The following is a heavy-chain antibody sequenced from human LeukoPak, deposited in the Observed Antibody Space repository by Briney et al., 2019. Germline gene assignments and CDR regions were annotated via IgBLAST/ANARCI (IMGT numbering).Heavy chain of an antibody. CDR3: ARAPRGYSYGYLDF. Sequence: ASVKVSCKASGYTFTSYGISWVRQAPGHGLERMGWISGYNGNTNYAQKVQGRVNMTTDISTSTAYMELRSLRSDDTAVYYCARAPRGYSYGYLDFWGQGSLVTVSS. J-gene: IGHJ4*02. V-gene: IGHV1-18*04. D-gene: IGHD5-18*01. CDR2: ISGYNGNT. CDR1: GYTFTSYG.